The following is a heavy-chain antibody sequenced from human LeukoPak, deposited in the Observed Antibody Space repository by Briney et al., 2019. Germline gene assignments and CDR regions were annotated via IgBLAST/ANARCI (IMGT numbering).Heavy chain of an antibody. CDR3: ARAPPGIATLAGYMDV. J-gene: IGHJ6*03. D-gene: IGHD6-6*01. CDR1: GFTFSSYE. CDR2: ISSSSSYI. V-gene: IGHV3-21*06. Sequence: GGSLRLSCAASGFTFSSYEMNWVRQAPGKGLEWVSFISSSSSYIYYTDSVKGRFTISRDNAKNSLFLQMNSLRADDTAVYYCARAPPGIATLAGYMDVWGKGTTVTVSS.